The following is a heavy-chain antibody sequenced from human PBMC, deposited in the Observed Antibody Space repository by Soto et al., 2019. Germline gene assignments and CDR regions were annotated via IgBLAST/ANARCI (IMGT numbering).Heavy chain of an antibody. CDR2: ISYDGSNK. J-gene: IGHJ6*03. CDR1: GFTFSSYG. V-gene: IGHV3-30*18. D-gene: IGHD6-19*01. CDR3: AKDPNSSGWYGYNYYYYMDV. Sequence: HPGGSPRLSCAAPGFTFSSYGMHWVRQAPGKGLEWVAVISYDGSNKYYADSVKGRFTISRDNSKNTLYLQMNSLRAEDTAVYYCAKDPNSSGWYGYNYYYYMDVWGKGTTVTVSS.